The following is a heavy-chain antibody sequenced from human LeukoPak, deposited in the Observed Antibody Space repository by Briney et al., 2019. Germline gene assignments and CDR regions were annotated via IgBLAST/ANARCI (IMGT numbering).Heavy chain of an antibody. J-gene: IGHJ4*02. Sequence: GGSLRLSCLASGFTFRDYYMTWIRQAPGKGLEWVSAISGSGGSTYYADSVKGRFTISRDNSKNTLYLQMNSLRAEDTAVYYCAKDGSFVAVAGDFDYWGQGTLVTVSS. V-gene: IGHV3-23*01. CDR2: ISGSGGST. D-gene: IGHD6-19*01. CDR1: GFTFRDYY. CDR3: AKDGSFVAVAGDFDY.